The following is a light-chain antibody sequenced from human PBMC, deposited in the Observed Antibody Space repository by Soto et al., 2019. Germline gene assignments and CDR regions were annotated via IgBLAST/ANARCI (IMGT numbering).Light chain of an antibody. CDR1: QSISSY. CDR2: AAS. V-gene: IGKV1-39*01. CDR3: QQSYSTLT. J-gene: IGKJ3*01. Sequence: DIQMTQSPSSLSASVGDRVTITCRASQSISSYLNWYQQKPGKAPKLLIYAASSLQSGVPSRFSGSGSGTDFTLAISSLHPEDFATYYCQQSYSTLTCGPGTKVDIE.